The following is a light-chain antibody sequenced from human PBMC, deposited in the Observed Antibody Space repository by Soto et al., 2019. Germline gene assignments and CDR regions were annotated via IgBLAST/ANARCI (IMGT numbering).Light chain of an antibody. CDR1: QSVSSN. J-gene: IGKJ1*01. Sequence: EIVITQSPATLSVSPGERATLSCRASQSVSSNLAWYQQKPGQAPRLLIYGASTRATGIPARFSGSGSGTEFTLTISSLQSEDFAVYYCQQYNNWLRTFGQGTKVELK. CDR2: GAS. V-gene: IGKV3-15*01. CDR3: QQYNNWLRT.